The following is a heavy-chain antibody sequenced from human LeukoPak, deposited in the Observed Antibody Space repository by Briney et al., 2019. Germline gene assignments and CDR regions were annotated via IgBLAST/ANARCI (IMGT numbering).Heavy chain of an antibody. CDR3: GRIDQRILKSGVAQCLDY. D-gene: IGHD5/OR15-5a*01. CDR2: IIASSRSV. J-gene: IGHJ4*02. Sequence: GGSLRLSCAASGFNLRSYYMTWVRQAPGKGLEWVASIIASSRSVYYTDSVKGRFPISRDNANNSLFLELRSLKVEDTAVYYCGRIDQRILKSGVAQCLDYWGQGTLVTVSS. CDR1: GFNLRSYY. V-gene: IGHV3-21*06.